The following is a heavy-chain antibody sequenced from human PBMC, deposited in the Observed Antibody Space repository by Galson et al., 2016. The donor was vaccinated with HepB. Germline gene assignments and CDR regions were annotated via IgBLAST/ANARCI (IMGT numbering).Heavy chain of an antibody. V-gene: IGHV2-5*02. D-gene: IGHD6-25*01. J-gene: IGHJ4*02. CDR1: GFSLSTFGLG. CDR2: VYWDDDK. Sequence: PALVKPTQTLTLTCTFSGFSLSTFGLGVGWIRQPPGKALEWLAVVYWDDDKRYSPSLESRLTITKDTSKNQVVLRMTNMDPEDTGTYYCAHRSEDPSGWPRCFDYWGQGTSVTVSS. CDR3: AHRSEDPSGWPRCFDY.